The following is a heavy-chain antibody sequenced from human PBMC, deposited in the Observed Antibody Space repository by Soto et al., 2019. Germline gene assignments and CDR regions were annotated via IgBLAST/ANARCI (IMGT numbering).Heavy chain of an antibody. Sequence: EVQLVQSGGGLAQPGKSLRLSCAASGFTFSKFWMHWVRQVPGKGPVWVSYISSDGTTTDYADSVKGRFTISRDNAKDTLYLQMGSLRAEDTAVYYCAIQDCTNDVCLEAAVTVGGALESWGQGTMVTVSS. V-gene: IGHV3-74*01. CDR2: ISSDGTTT. CDR3: AIQDCTNDVCLEAAVTVGGALES. CDR1: GFTFSKFW. D-gene: IGHD2-8*01. J-gene: IGHJ1*01.